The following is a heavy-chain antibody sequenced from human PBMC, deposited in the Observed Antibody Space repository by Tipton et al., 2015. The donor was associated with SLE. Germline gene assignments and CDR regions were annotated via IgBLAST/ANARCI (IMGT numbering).Heavy chain of an antibody. Sequence: SLRLSCAASGFTFSKFAMNWVGQAPGKGLEWVSSISSSSFSVYYADSVKDRFTISRDKAQNSVFLELSSLRADDSAVSYCAGAFDHSYFKYMDFWGKGTTVTV. D-gene: IGHD2-8*01. CDR2: ISSSSFSV. J-gene: IGHJ6*03. V-gene: IGHV3-21*01. CDR3: AGAFDHSYFKYMDF. CDR1: GFTFSKFA.